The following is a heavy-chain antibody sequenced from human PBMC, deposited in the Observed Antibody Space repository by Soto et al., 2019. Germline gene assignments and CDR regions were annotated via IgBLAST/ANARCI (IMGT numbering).Heavy chain of an antibody. J-gene: IGHJ3*02. CDR1: GASIRTYF. CDR2: VSYSGST. Sequence: VYLTCSVSGASIRTYFWSWIRQPPGKGLEWIAYVSYSGSTTYYSPSLMSRVTISVDTSKRQFSLKLSSVTAADTAVYYCARGVETAMVGGWAFDIWGQGT. CDR3: ARGVETAMVGGWAFDI. V-gene: IGHV4-59*01. D-gene: IGHD5-18*01.